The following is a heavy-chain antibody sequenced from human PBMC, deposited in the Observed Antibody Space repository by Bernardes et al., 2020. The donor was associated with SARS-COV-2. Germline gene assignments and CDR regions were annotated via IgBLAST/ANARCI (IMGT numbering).Heavy chain of an antibody. D-gene: IGHD6-19*01. CDR3: AKDQQLGYSSGWYIRPEPFDY. V-gene: IGHV3-23*01. CDR2: ISGNGGST. Sequence: GGSLRLSCAASGVTFSSYAMNWGRTAPAKGVGGVSAISGNGGSTYYADSVKGRFTISRDDSKNTLYLQMSSLRAEDTAVYYCAKDQQLGYSSGWYIRPEPFDYWGQGTLVTVSS. CDR1: GVTFSSYA. J-gene: IGHJ4*02.